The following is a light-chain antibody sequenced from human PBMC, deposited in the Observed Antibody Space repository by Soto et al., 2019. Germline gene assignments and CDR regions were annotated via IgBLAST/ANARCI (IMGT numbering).Light chain of an antibody. CDR3: QQYDTSLST. Sequence: EIVLTQSPGTLSLSPGERATLSCRASQSITGPYLAWYQQKPGQTPRLLIYGASSRATGIPERFSGSVSGTDFTLTISRLEPEDFAMYYCQQYDTSLSTFGGGTKGDIK. V-gene: IGKV3-20*01. J-gene: IGKJ4*01. CDR1: QSITGPY. CDR2: GAS.